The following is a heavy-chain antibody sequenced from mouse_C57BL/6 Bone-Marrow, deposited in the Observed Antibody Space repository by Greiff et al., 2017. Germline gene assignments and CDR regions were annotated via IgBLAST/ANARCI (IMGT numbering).Heavy chain of an antibody. Sequence: QLQQSGPELVKPGASVKISCKASGYSFTDYNMNWVKQSNGKSLEWIGVINPNYGTTSYNQKFKGKATLTVDQSSSTAYMQRNSLTSEDSAVYYCASLLWLRLWYFDGWGAGPTVTVSP. CDR2: INPNYGTT. V-gene: IGHV1-39*01. CDR3: ASLLWLRLWYFDG. CDR1: GYSFTDYN. J-gene: IGHJ1*01. D-gene: IGHD2-9*01.